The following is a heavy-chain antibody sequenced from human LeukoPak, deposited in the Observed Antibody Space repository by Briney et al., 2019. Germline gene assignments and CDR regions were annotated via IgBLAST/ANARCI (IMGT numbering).Heavy chain of an antibody. J-gene: IGHJ3*02. CDR3: AKGEDTAMGYDAFDI. CDR2: IRYDGSNK. CDR1: GFTFSSYG. V-gene: IGHV3-30*02. Sequence: PGGSLRLSXAASGFTFSSYGMHWVRQAPGKGMEWVAFIRYDGSNKYYADSVKGRFTISRDNSKNTLYLQMNSLRAEDTAVYYCAKGEDTAMGYDAFDIWGQGTMVTVSS. D-gene: IGHD5-18*01.